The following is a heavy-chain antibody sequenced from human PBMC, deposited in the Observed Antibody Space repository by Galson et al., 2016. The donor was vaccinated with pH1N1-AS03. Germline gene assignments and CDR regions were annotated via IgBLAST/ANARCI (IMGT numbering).Heavy chain of an antibody. CDR3: AKRSQWLLGLYYYYGLDV. D-gene: IGHD6-19*01. CDR2: ISGSGGET. J-gene: IGHJ6*02. Sequence: SLRLSCAASGFTFSNDVMSWVRQAPGKGLEWVSCISGSGGETHYADSVKGRFTMSRDNSKNTLYLQMNSLRVEDTALYYCAKRSQWLLGLYYYYGLDVWGQGTTVTVSS. CDR1: GFTFSNDV. V-gene: IGHV3-23*01.